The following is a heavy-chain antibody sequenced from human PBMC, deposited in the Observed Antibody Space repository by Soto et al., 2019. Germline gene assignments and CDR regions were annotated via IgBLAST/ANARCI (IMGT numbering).Heavy chain of an antibody. CDR3: ARVGSKLERRSTVVFDY. J-gene: IGHJ4*02. Sequence: QVQLVQSGAEVKKPGASVKVSCKASGYTFTSYGISWVRQAPGQGLEWMGWISAYNGNTNYAQKLQGRVTMTTDTATSTAYMELRSLRSDDTAVYYCARVGSKLERRSTVVFDYWGQGTLVTVSS. V-gene: IGHV1-18*01. CDR1: GYTFTSYG. D-gene: IGHD1-1*01. CDR2: ISAYNGNT.